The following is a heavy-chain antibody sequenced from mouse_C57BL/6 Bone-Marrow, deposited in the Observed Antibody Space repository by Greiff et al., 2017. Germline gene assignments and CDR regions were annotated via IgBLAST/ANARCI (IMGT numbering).Heavy chain of an antibody. D-gene: IGHD1-1*01. CDR2: IYPRSGNT. V-gene: IGHV1-81*01. CDR1: GYTFTSYG. Sequence: QVQLKQSGAGLARPGASVKLSCKASGYTFTSYGISWVNQRTGQGLEWIGEIYPRSGNTYYNEKLKGKATLTADKSSSTAYMELRSLTAEDSAVYFCAGTYYYGSSYLDYWGQGTTLTVSS. J-gene: IGHJ2*01. CDR3: AGTYYYGSSYLDY.